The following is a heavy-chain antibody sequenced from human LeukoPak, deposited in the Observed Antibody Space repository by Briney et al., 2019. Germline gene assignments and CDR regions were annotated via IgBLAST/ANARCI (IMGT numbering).Heavy chain of an antibody. Sequence: SETLSLTCAVSGGSISSSNWWSWVRQPPGKGLEWIGEIYHSGSTNYNPSLKSRVTISVDTSKNQFSLKLSSVTAADTAVYYCARPHLIRYFYAFDIWGQGTMVTVSS. CDR1: GGSISSSNW. CDR2: IYHSGST. J-gene: IGHJ3*02. D-gene: IGHD3-9*01. CDR3: ARPHLIRYFYAFDI. V-gene: IGHV4-4*02.